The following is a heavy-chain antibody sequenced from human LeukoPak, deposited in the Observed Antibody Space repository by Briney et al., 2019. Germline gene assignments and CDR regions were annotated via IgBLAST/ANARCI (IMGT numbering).Heavy chain of an antibody. J-gene: IGHJ5*02. CDR1: GGTFSSYT. V-gene: IGHV1-69*02. CDR3: ARADYSRDWFDP. CDR2: IIPILGIA. D-gene: IGHD4-11*01. Sequence: GASVKVSCKASGGTFSSYTVSWVRQAPGQGLEWMGRIIPILGIANYAQKFQGRVTITADKSTSTAYMELSSLRSEDTAVYYCARADYSRDWFDPWGQGTLVTVSS.